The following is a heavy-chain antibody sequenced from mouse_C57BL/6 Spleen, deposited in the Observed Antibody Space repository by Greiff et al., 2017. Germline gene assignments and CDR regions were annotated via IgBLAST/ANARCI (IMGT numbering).Heavy chain of an antibody. Sequence: EVQLQESGPELVKPGASVKMSCKASGYTFTDYDMPWVKQSPGKSLEWIGYINPNNGDTSYNQKFKGKATLTVNKSSSTTYMELRSLTSEESAVFYCARTGIYYDYDVFADWGKGTLVTVSA. CDR2: INPNNGDT. CDR1: GYTFTDYD. J-gene: IGHJ3*01. CDR3: ARTGIYYDYDVFAD. V-gene: IGHV1-22*01. D-gene: IGHD2-4*01.